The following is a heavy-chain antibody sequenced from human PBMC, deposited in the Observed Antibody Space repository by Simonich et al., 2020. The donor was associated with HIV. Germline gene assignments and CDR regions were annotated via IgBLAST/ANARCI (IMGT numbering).Heavy chain of an antibody. CDR2: INHSGST. CDR1: DGSFSGYQ. J-gene: IGHJ4*02. CDR3: ARRGGYAFDY. V-gene: IGHV4-34*01. Sequence: QVQLQQWGAGLLKPSETLSLTCAVYDGSFSGYQWSWIRQPPEKGLGWIGEINHSGSTDYNSSLKSRVTISVDTSKNQFSLKLSSVTAADTAMYYCARRGGYAFDYWGQGTLVTVSS. D-gene: IGHD5-12*01.